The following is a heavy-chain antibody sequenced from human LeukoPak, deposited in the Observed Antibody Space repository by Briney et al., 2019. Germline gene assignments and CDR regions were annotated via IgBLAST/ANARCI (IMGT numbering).Heavy chain of an antibody. CDR2: ISAYNGNT. CDR3: AGVGTLWFGELDFDY. D-gene: IGHD3-10*01. CDR1: GYTFTSYG. J-gene: IGHJ4*02. Sequence: ASVKVSCKASGYTFTSYGISWVRQAPGQGLEWMGWISAYNGNTNYAQKLQGRVTMTTDTSTSTAYMELRSLRSDDTAVYYCAGVGTLWFGELDFDYWGQGAPVTVSS. V-gene: IGHV1-18*01.